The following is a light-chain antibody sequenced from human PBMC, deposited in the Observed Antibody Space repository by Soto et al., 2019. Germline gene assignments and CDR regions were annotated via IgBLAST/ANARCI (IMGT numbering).Light chain of an antibody. Sequence: EVVMTQSPATLSVSPGERATLSCRASRSVSSSLAWYRQRPGQAPRLLIYGASTRATGVPARFSGSGSGTEFTLTISSLQSEDFAIYYCQQYNDWPPLTFGRGTKVEI. CDR2: GAS. J-gene: IGKJ4*01. V-gene: IGKV3-15*01. CDR1: RSVSSS. CDR3: QQYNDWPPLT.